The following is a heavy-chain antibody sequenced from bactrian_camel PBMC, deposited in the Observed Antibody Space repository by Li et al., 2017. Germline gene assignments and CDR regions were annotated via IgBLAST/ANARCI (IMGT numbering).Heavy chain of an antibody. CDR1: GFTESRYS. CDR2: ISDTGART. CDR3: AADLTGYGTDKLGRRAYLY. J-gene: IGHJ4*01. V-gene: IGHV3S63*01. D-gene: IGHD1*01. Sequence: VQLVESGGGSVQAGGSLRLSCEVSGFTESRYSMGWFRQAPGKEREGVAAISDTGARTWYADSVKGRFTISRETAKNSVYLHLEKNSLKPEDTAMYICAADLTGYGTDKLGRRAYLYWGQGTQVTVS.